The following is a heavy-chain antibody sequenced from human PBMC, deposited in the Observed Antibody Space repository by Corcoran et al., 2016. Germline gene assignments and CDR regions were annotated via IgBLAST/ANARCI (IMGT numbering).Heavy chain of an antibody. CDR2: IDWDDDK. V-gene: IGHV2-70*01. CDR3: ARTAGAVAGKGSDYYYGMDV. Sequence: QVTLRESGPALVKPTQTLTLTCTFSGFSLSTSGMCVSWIRQPPGKALEWLALIDWDDDKYYSTSLKTRLTISKDTSKNQVVLTMTNMDPVDTATYYCARTAGAVAGKGSDYYYGMDVWGQGTTVTVSS. J-gene: IGHJ6*02. D-gene: IGHD6-19*01. CDR1: GFSLSTSGMC.